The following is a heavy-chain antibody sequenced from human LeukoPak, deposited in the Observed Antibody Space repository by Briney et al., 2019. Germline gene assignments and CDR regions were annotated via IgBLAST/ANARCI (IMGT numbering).Heavy chain of an antibody. J-gene: IGHJ5*02. CDR3: ARLGYCSSTSCHLSWFDP. CDR1: GGXTSSYNYY. V-gene: IGHV4-39*01. Sequence: SETLSLTCTVSGGXTSSYNYYWGWIRQPPGKGLEWIGSIYYSGSTYYNPSLKSRVTISVDTSKNQCSLKLSSVTAADTAVYYCARLGYCSSTSCHLSWFDPWGQGTLVAVSS. D-gene: IGHD2-2*01. CDR2: IYYSGST.